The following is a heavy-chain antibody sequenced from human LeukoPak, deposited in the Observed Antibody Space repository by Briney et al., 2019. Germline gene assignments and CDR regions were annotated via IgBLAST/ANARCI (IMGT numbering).Heavy chain of an antibody. CDR1: GGSISYNY. CDR2: IYYTGST. CDR3: ARGSKAAPGTFDY. V-gene: IGHV4-59*01. D-gene: IGHD6-13*01. Sequence: SETLSLTCTVSGGSISYNYWSWIRQPPGKGLEWIGYIYYTGSTDYNPSLKSRVAISVDTSKNQFSLKLSSVTAADTAVYYCARGSKAAPGTFDYWGQGTLVTVSS. J-gene: IGHJ4*02.